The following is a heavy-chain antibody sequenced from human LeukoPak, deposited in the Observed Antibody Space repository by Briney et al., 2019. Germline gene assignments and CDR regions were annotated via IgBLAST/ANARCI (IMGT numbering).Heavy chain of an antibody. CDR3: ARDLYKRGVPARSKGRPWDLWFDP. Sequence: PGGSLRLSCAASGFSFSIYSMNWVRQAPGKGLEWVSSISSSSTYIYYADSVRGRFTISRDNAQNSLYLQMNSLRAEDTAVYYCARDLYKRGVPARSKGRPWDLWFDPWGQGTLVTVSS. V-gene: IGHV3-21*01. CDR1: GFSFSIYS. J-gene: IGHJ5*02. CDR2: ISSSSTYI. D-gene: IGHD2-2*01.